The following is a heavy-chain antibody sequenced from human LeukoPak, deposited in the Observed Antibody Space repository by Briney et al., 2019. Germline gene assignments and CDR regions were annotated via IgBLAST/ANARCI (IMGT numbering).Heavy chain of an antibody. Sequence: GGSLRLXCAASGFTYNNYAMSWVRQAPGKGLEWVSAISGSGGSTYYADPLKGRFTISRGNSKNTLYLQMNSLRAEDTALYYCAKDGIGGIYYDSSGYFDYWGQGTLVTVSS. V-gene: IGHV3-23*01. CDR1: GFTYNNYA. CDR3: AKDGIGGIYYDSSGYFDY. J-gene: IGHJ4*02. CDR2: ISGSGGST. D-gene: IGHD3-22*01.